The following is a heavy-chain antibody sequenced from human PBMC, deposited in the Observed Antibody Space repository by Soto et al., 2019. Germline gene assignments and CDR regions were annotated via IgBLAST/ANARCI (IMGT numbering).Heavy chain of an antibody. V-gene: IGHV3-11*01. CDR3: ARTYDIIVAPADH. CDR1: GFAFSDYY. D-gene: IGHD2-2*01. CDR2: ISSRGSTI. Sequence: QVQLVESGGGLVKPGGSLRLSCAASGFAFSDYYISWIRQAPGKGLEWVSYISSRGSTIYYADSVKGRFTISRDNAKNSVSLQMNSLRVEDTALYYCARTYDIIVAPADHRGQGTLVTVSS. J-gene: IGHJ4*02.